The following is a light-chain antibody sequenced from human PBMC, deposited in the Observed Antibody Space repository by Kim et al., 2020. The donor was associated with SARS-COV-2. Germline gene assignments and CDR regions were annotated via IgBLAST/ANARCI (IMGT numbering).Light chain of an antibody. Sequence: DIQMTQSPSSLSASVEDRVRISCRASQDINNSEVWFQQRPGKAPKSLIYAASGFQSGVPSKFSGSGFGTDFSLTVSSLQPEDFATYYCQHCNRYPLALTFGGGTKVDIK. CDR3: QHCNRYPLALT. V-gene: IGKV1-16*02. J-gene: IGKJ4*01. CDR2: AAS. CDR1: QDINNS.